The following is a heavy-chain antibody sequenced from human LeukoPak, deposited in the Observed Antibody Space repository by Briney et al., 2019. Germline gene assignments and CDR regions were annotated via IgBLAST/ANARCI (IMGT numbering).Heavy chain of an antibody. CDR1: GGSITSSSYY. Sequence: PSETLSLTCSVSGGSITSSSYYWGWIRQPPEKGLEWIGSIYYTGGTYYSPSLKSRVTMSVDTSKNQFSLSLSSVTAADTAVYYCARRTIFPTEYDYWGQGTLVTVSS. CDR3: ARRTIFPTEYDY. V-gene: IGHV4-39*01. J-gene: IGHJ4*02. D-gene: IGHD3-3*01. CDR2: IYYTGGT.